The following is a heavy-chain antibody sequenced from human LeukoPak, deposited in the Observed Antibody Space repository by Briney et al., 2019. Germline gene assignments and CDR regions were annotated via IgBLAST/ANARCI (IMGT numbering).Heavy chain of an antibody. CDR3: ARDPPGSGFSLDY. Sequence: GGSLRLSCAASGFDFTTHAMHWVRQAPGKGLEWVTFIWADGSRADYADSVKGRFTISRDRSKNTVYLQMNSLRVEDAAVYYCARDPPGSGFSLDYWGQGTPVTVSS. D-gene: IGHD3-22*01. J-gene: IGHJ4*02. CDR1: GFDFTTHA. CDR2: IWADGSRA. V-gene: IGHV3-30*02.